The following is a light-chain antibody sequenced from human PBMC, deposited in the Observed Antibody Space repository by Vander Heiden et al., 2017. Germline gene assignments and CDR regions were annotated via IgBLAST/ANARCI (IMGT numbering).Light chain of an antibody. J-gene: IGKJ3*01. CDR3: QKYNSAPLT. CDR2: AAS. Sequence: IQMTQSPSYLSASVGDRVTITCRASRDISNYLAWYQQKPGEVPKLLIYAASTLQSGVPSRFSGRGSGTDFTLTISSLQPEDVATYYCQKYNSAPLTFGPGTKVGIK. CDR1: RDISNY. V-gene: IGKV1-27*01.